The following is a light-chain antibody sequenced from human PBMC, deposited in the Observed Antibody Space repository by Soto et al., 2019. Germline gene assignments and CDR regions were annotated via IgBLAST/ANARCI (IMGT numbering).Light chain of an antibody. CDR1: QNIKTN. CDR3: QQYNTWPRT. V-gene: IGKV3-15*01. Sequence: VLPHSPPTPSVSRAERATLSCRASQNIKTNLAWYQHKPGQAPRLLIYGASTRATAIPARFSGSGSGTEFTLSISSLQSEDFAAYYCQQYNTWPRTFGQGTKVDIK. J-gene: IGKJ1*01. CDR2: GAS.